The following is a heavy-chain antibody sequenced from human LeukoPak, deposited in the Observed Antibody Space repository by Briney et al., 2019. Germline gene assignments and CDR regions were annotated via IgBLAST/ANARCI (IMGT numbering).Heavy chain of an antibody. Sequence: GGSLRLSCAASGFTVNSNYIHWVRQAPGKGLEWDSVIYSGGGTLYADSVKGRFTISRDISKNTVFLQMNSVRTEDTALYHCARGMVRSYYGLDVWGQGTTVIVSS. CDR2: IYSGGGT. D-gene: IGHD3-10*01. CDR1: GFTVNSNY. CDR3: ARGMVRSYYGLDV. J-gene: IGHJ6*02. V-gene: IGHV3-53*01.